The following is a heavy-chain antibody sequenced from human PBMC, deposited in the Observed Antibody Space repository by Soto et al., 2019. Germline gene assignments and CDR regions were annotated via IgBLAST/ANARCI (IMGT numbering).Heavy chain of an antibody. CDR3: ARENIAAIGRYYFYGMDV. Sequence: SETLSLTCTVSGGSISSYYWSWIRQPPGKGLEWIGYIYYSGSTNYNPSLKSRAIISVDTSKNQFSLKLTSVTAADTAVYYCARENIAAIGRYYFYGMDVWGRGTTVTVSS. J-gene: IGHJ6*02. CDR2: IYYSGST. D-gene: IGHD6-13*01. CDR1: GGSISSYY. V-gene: IGHV4-59*01.